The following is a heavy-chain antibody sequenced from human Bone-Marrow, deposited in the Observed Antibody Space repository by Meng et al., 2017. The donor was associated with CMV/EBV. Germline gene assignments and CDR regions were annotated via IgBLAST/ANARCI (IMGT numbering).Heavy chain of an antibody. J-gene: IGHJ6*02. D-gene: IGHD2-2*01. CDR3: ARCPIVVVPAANSANYYYYYGMDV. V-gene: IGHV4-34*01. CDR2: INHSRST. Sequence: SETLSRTCAVYGGSFSGYYWSWIRQPPGKGLEWIGEINHSRSTNYNPSLKSRVTISVDTSKNQFSLKLSSVTAADTAVYYCARCPIVVVPAANSANYYYYYGMDVWGQGTTVTVSS. CDR1: GGSFSGYY.